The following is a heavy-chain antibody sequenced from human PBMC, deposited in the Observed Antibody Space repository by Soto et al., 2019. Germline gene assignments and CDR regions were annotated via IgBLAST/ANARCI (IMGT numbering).Heavy chain of an antibody. Sequence: QVQLVQSGAEVKKPGASVKVSCKASGYTFTGYYMHWVRQAPGQGLEWMGWINPNSGDTNYAQKFQGWVTMTRDTSISTAYMELSRLRSDDTAVYYCARDGTAYDYIWGSYRPLYYFDYWGQGTLVTVSS. J-gene: IGHJ4*02. CDR3: ARDGTAYDYIWGSYRPLYYFDY. V-gene: IGHV1-2*04. CDR1: GYTFTGYY. D-gene: IGHD3-16*02. CDR2: INPNSGDT.